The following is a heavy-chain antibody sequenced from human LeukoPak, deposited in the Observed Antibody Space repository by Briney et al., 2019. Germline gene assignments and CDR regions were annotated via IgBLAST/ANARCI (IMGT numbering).Heavy chain of an antibody. J-gene: IGHJ4*02. V-gene: IGHV1-8*02. Sequence: ASVKVSCKASGGTFSSYAINWVRQATGQGLEWMGWMNPNSGNTGYAQKFQGRVTMTRNTSISTAYMELSSLRSEDTAVYYCATDGGNSGVGDYWGQGTLVTVSS. CDR1: GGTFSSYA. CDR2: MNPNSGNT. D-gene: IGHD4-23*01. CDR3: ATDGGNSGVGDY.